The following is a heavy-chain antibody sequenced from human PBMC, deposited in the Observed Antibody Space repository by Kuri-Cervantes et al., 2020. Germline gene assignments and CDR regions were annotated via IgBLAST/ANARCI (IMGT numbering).Heavy chain of an antibody. CDR1: GGSISSGDYY. D-gene: IGHD2-2*01. Sequence: SETLSLTCTVSGGSISSGDYYWSWIRQPPGKGLEWIGYIYYSGNTHYNPSLKSRVTISVDTSKNQFSLKLSSVTAADTAVYYCARPRSTSSRGWFDPWGQGTLVTVSS. CDR2: IYYSGNT. CDR3: ARPRSTSSRGWFDP. J-gene: IGHJ5*02. V-gene: IGHV4-30-4*01.